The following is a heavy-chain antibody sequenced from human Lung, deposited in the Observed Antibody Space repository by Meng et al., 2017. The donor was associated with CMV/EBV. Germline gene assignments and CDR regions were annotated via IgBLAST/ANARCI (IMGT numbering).Heavy chain of an antibody. J-gene: IGHJ4*02. D-gene: IGHD2-2*01. CDR2: INHSGST. CDR3: ARGGYCSSTSCYAGRPFDY. V-gene: IGHV4-34*01. CDR1: GGSFSGYY. Sequence: SETLSLTCAVYGGSFSGYYWSWIRQPPGKGLEWIGEINHSGSTNYNPSLKSRVTISVDTSKNQFSLKLSSVTAADTAVYYCARGGYCSSTSCYAGRPFDYWGQGTLVTVSS.